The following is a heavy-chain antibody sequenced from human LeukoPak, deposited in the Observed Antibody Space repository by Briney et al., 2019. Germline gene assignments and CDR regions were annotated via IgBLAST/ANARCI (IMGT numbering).Heavy chain of an antibody. CDR1: RYSFTSYW. Sequence: GESLTISCKGSRYSFTSYWIAWVRQMPGKGLEWMGIIYAGDSDTRYSPSFQGQVTISADRSISTAYLQWSSLKASDTAMYYCARLTSLYYDILSGTDYDYWGQGTLVTVSS. J-gene: IGHJ4*02. D-gene: IGHD3-9*01. V-gene: IGHV5-51*01. CDR3: ARLTSLYYDILSGTDYDY. CDR2: IYAGDSDT.